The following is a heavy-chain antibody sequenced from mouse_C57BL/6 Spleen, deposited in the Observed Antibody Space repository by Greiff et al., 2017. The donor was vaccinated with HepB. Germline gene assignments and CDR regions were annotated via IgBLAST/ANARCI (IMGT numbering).Heavy chain of an antibody. Sequence: QVQLQQSGAELVKPGASVKLSCKASGYTFTSYWMQWVKQRPGQGLEWIGEIDPSDSYTNYNQKFKGKATLTVDTSSSTAYMQLSSLTSEDSAVYYCARAGSSLFDYWGQGTTLTVSS. D-gene: IGHD1-1*01. V-gene: IGHV1-50*01. CDR1: GYTFTSYW. CDR2: IDPSDSYT. J-gene: IGHJ2*01. CDR3: ARAGSSLFDY.